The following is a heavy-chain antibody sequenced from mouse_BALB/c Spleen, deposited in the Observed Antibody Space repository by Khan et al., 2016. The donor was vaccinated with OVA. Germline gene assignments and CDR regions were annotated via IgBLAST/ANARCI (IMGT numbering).Heavy chain of an antibody. CDR1: GFTFSSYS. V-gene: IGHV5-6*02. CDR3: ASHLTGSFAY. CDR2: ISSGGDYT. J-gene: IGHJ3*01. D-gene: IGHD4-1*01. Sequence: KLVESGGDLVKPGGSLKLSCAASGFTFSSYSMSWVRQTPDKRLEWVATISSGGDYTYYPDSVKGRFTISRDNAKNTLYLQMSSLKSEDTAMCYCASHLTGSFAYWGQGTLVTVSA.